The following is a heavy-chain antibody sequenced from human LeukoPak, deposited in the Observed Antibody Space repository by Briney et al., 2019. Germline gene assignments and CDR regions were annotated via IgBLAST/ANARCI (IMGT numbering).Heavy chain of an antibody. CDR1: GYTFTGYY. J-gene: IGHJ3*02. Sequence: GASVKVSCKASGYTFTGYYMHWVQQAPGQGLEWRGWINPNSGGTNYAQKFQGRVTMTRDTSISTAYMELSRLRSDDTAVYYCARDWGGYCSGGSCQDAFDIWGQGTMVTVSS. V-gene: IGHV1-2*02. CDR3: ARDWGGYCSGGSCQDAFDI. CDR2: INPNSGGT. D-gene: IGHD2-15*01.